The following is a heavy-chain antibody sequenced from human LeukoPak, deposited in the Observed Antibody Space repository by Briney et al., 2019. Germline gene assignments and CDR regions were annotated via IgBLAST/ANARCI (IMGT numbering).Heavy chain of an antibody. CDR2: ISYDGSNK. CDR3: VRWGDYYQSLFDS. D-gene: IGHD3-3*01. Sequence: PGGSLRLSCEASGFTFSSYGMHWVRQAPGKGLEWVAVISYDGSNKYYVDSVKGRFSISRDNAKNTLYLQMNSLRAEDTAVYYCVRWGDYYQSLFDSWGQGTLVTVSS. CDR1: GFTFSSYG. J-gene: IGHJ4*02. V-gene: IGHV3-30*03.